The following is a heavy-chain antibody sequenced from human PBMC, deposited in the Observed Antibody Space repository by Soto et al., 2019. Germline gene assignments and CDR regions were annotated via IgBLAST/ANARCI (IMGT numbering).Heavy chain of an antibody. CDR3: AKGSRDSRPYYFES. CDR2: INGAATST. D-gene: IGHD3-3*01. J-gene: IGHJ4*02. CDR1: GFTFGNSA. V-gene: IGHV3-23*01. Sequence: GSLRLSCAASGFTFGNSAMSWLRQAPGKGLEWVSAINGAATSTYYADSVKGRFTISRDSSKITLFLQMTSLSAEDTAIYFCAKGSRDSRPYYFESWGQGTLVTVSS.